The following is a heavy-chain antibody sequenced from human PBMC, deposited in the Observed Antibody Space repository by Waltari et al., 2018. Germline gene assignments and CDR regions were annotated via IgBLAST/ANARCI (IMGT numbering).Heavy chain of an antibody. CDR3: ARVDFWSGIGY. Sequence: GWIGEINHSGSTNYNPSLKSRVTISVDTSKNQFSLKLSSVTAADTAVYYCARVDFWSGIGYWGQGTLVTVSS. D-gene: IGHD3-3*01. J-gene: IGHJ4*02. CDR2: INHSGST. V-gene: IGHV4-34*01.